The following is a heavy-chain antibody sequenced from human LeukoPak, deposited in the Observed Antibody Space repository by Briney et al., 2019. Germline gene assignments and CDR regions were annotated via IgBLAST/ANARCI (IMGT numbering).Heavy chain of an antibody. V-gene: IGHV1-2*06. CDR3: ARGHVDTAMDDY. J-gene: IGHJ4*02. CDR1: GYTFTVYY. D-gene: IGHD5-18*01. Sequence: ASVNVSFKSSGYTFTVYYMHWVRQAPGQGLEWMGRINPNSGGTNYAQKFQGRVTITRDTSISTAYMELSRLRSDDTAVYYCARGHVDTAMDDYWGQGTLVTVSS. CDR2: INPNSGGT.